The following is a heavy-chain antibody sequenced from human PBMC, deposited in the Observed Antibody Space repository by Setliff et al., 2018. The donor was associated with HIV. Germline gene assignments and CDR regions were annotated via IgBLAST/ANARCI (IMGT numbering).Heavy chain of an antibody. V-gene: IGHV1-18*01. CDR1: GYTFTSYG. J-gene: IGHJ4*02. CDR2: ISAYSGDT. D-gene: IGHD5-12*01. Sequence: GASVKVSCKASGYTFTSYGISWVRQAPGQGLEWMGWISAYSGDTNYAQKFQGRLTMTTDTSTSTAYMELRSLKSDDTAVYYCARGKTWLRFLDYWGQGTLVTVSS. CDR3: ARGKTWLRFLDY.